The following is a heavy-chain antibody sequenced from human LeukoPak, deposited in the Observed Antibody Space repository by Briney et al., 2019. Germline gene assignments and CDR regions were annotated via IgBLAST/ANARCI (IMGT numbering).Heavy chain of an antibody. D-gene: IGHD6-19*01. CDR2: IFTGGDT. CDR3: LRQRLGGAGR. V-gene: IGHV3-66*02. Sequence: GGSLRLSCAPSGFSVSDNHMNWVRQAPGKGLEWVSAIFTGGDTSYADSVKGRFTVSKDSSKNTLFLQMNSLTPEDTAVYYCLRQRLGGAGRWGQGTLVTVSS. J-gene: IGHJ4*02. CDR1: GFSVSDNH.